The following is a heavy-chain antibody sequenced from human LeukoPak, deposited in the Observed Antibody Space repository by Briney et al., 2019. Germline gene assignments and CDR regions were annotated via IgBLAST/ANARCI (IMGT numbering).Heavy chain of an antibody. D-gene: IGHD3-10*01. V-gene: IGHV1-69*13. CDR2: IIPIFGTA. Sequence: ASVKVSCKASGGTFSSYAISWVRQAPGQGLEWMGGIIPIFGTANYAQKFQGGVTITADESTSTAYMELSSLRSEDTAVYYCAREGDYYGSGSYYNPFDYWGQGTLVTVSS. CDR1: GGTFSSYA. CDR3: AREGDYYGSGSYYNPFDY. J-gene: IGHJ4*02.